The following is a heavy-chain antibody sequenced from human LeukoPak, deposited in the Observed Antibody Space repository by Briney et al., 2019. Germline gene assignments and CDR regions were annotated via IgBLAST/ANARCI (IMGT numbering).Heavy chain of an antibody. V-gene: IGHV5-51*01. J-gene: IGHJ4*02. CDR3: ARQGRYYDSSGYYYPYYFDY. Sequence: GESLQISCKGSGYSFTSYWIGWVRQMPGKGLEWMGIIYPGDSDTRYSPSFQGQVTISAEKSISTAYLQWSSLKASDTAMYYCARQGRYYDSSGYYYPYYFDYWGQGTLVTVSS. CDR2: IYPGDSDT. D-gene: IGHD3-22*01. CDR1: GYSFTSYW.